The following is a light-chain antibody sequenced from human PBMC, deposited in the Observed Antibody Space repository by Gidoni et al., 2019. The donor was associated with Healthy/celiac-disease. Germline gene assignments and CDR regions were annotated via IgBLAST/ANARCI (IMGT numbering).Light chain of an antibody. Sequence: DIVMTQSPDSLAVSLGERATINCKSSQSVLYSPNNKNSLAWYQQKPGQPPKLLICWASTRESGVPDRFSGSGSGTDFTLTISSLQAEDVAVYYCQQYYSTPYTFGQGTKLEIK. V-gene: IGKV4-1*01. CDR3: QQYYSTPYT. CDR2: WAS. J-gene: IGKJ2*01. CDR1: QSVLYSPNNKNS.